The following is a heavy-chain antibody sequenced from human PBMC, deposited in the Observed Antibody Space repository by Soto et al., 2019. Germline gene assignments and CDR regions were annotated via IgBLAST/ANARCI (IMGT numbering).Heavy chain of an antibody. CDR1: GGTFDNCI. V-gene: IGHV1-69*13. J-gene: IGHJ6*02. Sequence: SVKVSCKASGGTFDNCIMNWVRQTPGRGLEWMGGIVPMLGTPTYAEKFKGRVTISATGSTSTMYMEVTSLRSEDTAIYYCARNGTYSSSLSQYSGMDAWGQGTTVTVSS. CDR2: IVPMLGTP. CDR3: ARNGTYSSSLSQYSGMDA. D-gene: IGHD1-26*01.